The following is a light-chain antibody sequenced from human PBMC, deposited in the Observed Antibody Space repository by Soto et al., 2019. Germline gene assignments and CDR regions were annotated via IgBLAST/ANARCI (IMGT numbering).Light chain of an antibody. CDR2: DAS. V-gene: IGKV1-5*01. Sequence: DIQMTQSPSSVSASVGDSVTITCRASQGVGDWVAWYQQKPGKAPKLLIYDASSLESGVPSRFSGSGSGTEFTLTINSLQPDDFATYYCQQYDTYYTFGQGTKVDI. CDR1: QGVGDW. J-gene: IGKJ2*01. CDR3: QQYDTYYT.